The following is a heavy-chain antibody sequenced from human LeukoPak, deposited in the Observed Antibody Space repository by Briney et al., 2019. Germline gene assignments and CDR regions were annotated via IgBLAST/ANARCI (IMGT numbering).Heavy chain of an antibody. CDR2: ISSGGSYI. CDR1: GFTFSDYS. V-gene: IGHV3-21*01. J-gene: IGHJ5*02. Sequence: GGSLRLSCAASGFTFSDYSMNWVRQAPGTGLEWVSSISSGGSYIYYADSVKGRFTISRDNAKNSLYLQMNNLRAEDTAVYYCARDGPKYCSNGVCYAPVDPWGQGTLVTVSS. CDR3: ARDGPKYCSNGVCYAPVDP. D-gene: IGHD2-8*01.